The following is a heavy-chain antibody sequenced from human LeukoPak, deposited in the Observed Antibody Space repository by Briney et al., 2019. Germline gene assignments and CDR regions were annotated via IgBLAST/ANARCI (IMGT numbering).Heavy chain of an antibody. J-gene: IGHJ4*02. V-gene: IGHV3-30*01. CDR2: ISDDGSNK. D-gene: IGHD6-19*01. CDR3: ARDLYSAGWFPDF. Sequence: PGRSLRLSCTASGFTLSHYAMHWIRQAPGKGLEWVAVISDDGSNKYYADSARGRFNISRDNSKNTLYVQMNSLRVEDTAVYYCARDLYSAGWFPDFWGQGTLVTVSS. CDR1: GFTLSHYA.